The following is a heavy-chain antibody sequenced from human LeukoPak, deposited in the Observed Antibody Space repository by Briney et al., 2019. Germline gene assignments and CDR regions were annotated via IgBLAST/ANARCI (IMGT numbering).Heavy chain of an antibody. CDR3: ARERVRGYSYGAPFDY. D-gene: IGHD5-18*01. V-gene: IGHV4-61*01. J-gene: IGHJ4*02. CDR1: GGSVSSGSYY. CDR2: IYYSGST. Sequence: SETLSLTCTVSGGSVSSGSYYWRWIRQPPGRGLEWIGYIYYSGSTNYNPSLKSRVTISVDTSKNQFSLKLSSVTAADTAVYYCARERVRGYSYGAPFDYSGQGTLVTVSS.